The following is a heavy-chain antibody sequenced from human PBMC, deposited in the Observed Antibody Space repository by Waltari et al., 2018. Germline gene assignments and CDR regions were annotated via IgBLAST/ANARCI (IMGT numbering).Heavy chain of an antibody. D-gene: IGHD3-3*01. CDR2: INAGGNV. CDR1: GFSVSGHY. J-gene: IGHJ6*03. Sequence: EVLLLETGGDVIQPGGSLRPSCAASGFSVSGHYMSWVRQAPGKGLEWVSVINAGGNVFYADSVEGRFTISRDNSRNTVYLEMNSLRVEDSAVYYCVREDREYFFHMDVWGSGTTVTVSS. V-gene: IGHV3-53*02. CDR3: VREDREYFFHMDV.